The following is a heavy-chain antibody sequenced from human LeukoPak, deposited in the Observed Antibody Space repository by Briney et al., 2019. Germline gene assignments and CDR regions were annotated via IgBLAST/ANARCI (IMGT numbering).Heavy chain of an antibody. D-gene: IGHD3-3*01. V-gene: IGHV1-69*13. CDR2: IIPIFGTA. CDR3: ARGILEWLDTYYYYYYMDV. J-gene: IGHJ6*03. CDR1: GGTFSSYA. Sequence: SVKVSCKASGGTFSSYAISWVRQAPGQGLEWMGGIIPIFGTANYAQKFQGRVTITADESTSTAYMELSSLRSEDTAVYYCARGILEWLDTYYYYYYMDVWAKGPRSPSP.